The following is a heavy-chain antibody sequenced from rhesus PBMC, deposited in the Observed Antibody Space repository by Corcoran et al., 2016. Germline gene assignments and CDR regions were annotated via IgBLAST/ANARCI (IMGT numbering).Heavy chain of an antibody. CDR2: IYGSVWGN. CDR3: ASGYCSSTYCSSFDY. CDR1: GGSISGYYY. J-gene: IGHJ4*01. Sequence: QVQLQESGQGLVKPSETLSLTCAVSGGSISGYYYWSWLPQPPGKGLEGIGSIYGSVWGNYPNPSLKSGVTLSVDTSNDQFSLKLSSVTAADTAVYYCASGYCSSTYCSSFDYWGQGVLVTVSS. D-gene: IGHD2-15*01. V-gene: IGHV4S14*01.